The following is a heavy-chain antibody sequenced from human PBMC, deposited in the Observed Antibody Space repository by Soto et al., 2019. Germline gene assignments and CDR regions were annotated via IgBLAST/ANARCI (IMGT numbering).Heavy chain of an antibody. CDR3: ARHTRRGGGNYYDSSGYYADYYYYDMDV. J-gene: IGHJ6*02. V-gene: IGHV5-51*01. D-gene: IGHD3-22*01. CDR1: GYSLTSYW. Sequence: PGESLKISCKGSGYSLTSYWIGWVRQMPGKGLEWMGIIYPGDSDTRYSPSFQGQVTISADKSIGTAYLQWSSLKASDTAMYYCARHTRRGGGNYYDSSGYYADYYYYDMDVWGQGTTVTVSS. CDR2: IYPGDSDT.